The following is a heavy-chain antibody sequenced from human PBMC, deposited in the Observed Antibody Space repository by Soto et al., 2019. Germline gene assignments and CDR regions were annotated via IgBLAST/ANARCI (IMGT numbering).Heavy chain of an antibody. V-gene: IGHV2-5*01. Sequence: QITLKESGPTLVKPTQTHTMTCTFSGFSLSTSGVCMGWIRQPPGTALEWLALIYSNDAKRYSPSPKSRLPITKEPAKNQVVLKMTNMAPVDTATSYCAHYRRGYSYSPYYGVAVWGRGTTVTVSS. D-gene: IGHD5-18*01. J-gene: IGHJ6*02. CDR3: AHYRRGYSYSPYYGVAV. CDR2: IYSNDAK. CDR1: GFSLSTSGVC.